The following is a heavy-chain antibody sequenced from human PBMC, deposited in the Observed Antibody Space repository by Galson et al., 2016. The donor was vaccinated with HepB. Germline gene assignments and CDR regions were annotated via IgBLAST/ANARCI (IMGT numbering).Heavy chain of an antibody. V-gene: IGHV3-30*04. Sequence: SLRLSCAASGFIFSSYAMHWVRQAPGKGLEWVGVISYDGSNKYYVHSVEGRFTIARDNSKNTLYVQMNSLRAEDTAVYYCARDDFGDSTDYWGQGTLVTVSS. CDR3: ARDDFGDSTDY. CDR2: ISYDGSNK. CDR1: GFIFSSYA. D-gene: IGHD4-17*01. J-gene: IGHJ4*02.